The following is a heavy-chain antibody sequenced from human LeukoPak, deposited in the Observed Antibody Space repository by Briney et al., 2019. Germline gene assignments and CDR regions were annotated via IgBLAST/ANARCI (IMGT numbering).Heavy chain of an antibody. Sequence: GGSLRLSCAASGFTFSSYAMHWVRQAPGKGLERVAVISYDGSNKYYADSVKGRFTISRDNSKNTLYLQMNSLRAEDTAVYYCAKIGSSSSVYWGQGTLVTFSS. CDR1: GFTFSSYA. J-gene: IGHJ4*02. D-gene: IGHD6-6*01. V-gene: IGHV3-30-3*01. CDR3: AKIGSSSSVY. CDR2: ISYDGSNK.